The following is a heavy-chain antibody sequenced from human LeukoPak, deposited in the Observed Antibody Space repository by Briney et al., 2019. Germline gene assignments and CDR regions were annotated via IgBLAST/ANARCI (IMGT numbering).Heavy chain of an antibody. D-gene: IGHD6-19*01. CDR1: GFTFSSYS. J-gene: IGHJ4*02. CDR3: ARDGSNGWYSGFDY. V-gene: IGHV3-21*01. Sequence: GSLRLSCAASGFTFSSYSMNWVRQAPGKVLEWVSSISSSSSYIYYADSVKGRFTISRDNAKNSLYLQMNSLRAEDTAVYYCARDGSNGWYSGFDYWGQGTLVTVSS. CDR2: ISSSSSYI.